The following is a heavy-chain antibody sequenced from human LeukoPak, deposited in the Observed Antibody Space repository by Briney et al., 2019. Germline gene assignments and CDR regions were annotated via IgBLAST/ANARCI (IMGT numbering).Heavy chain of an antibody. CDR2: IYYSGST. CDR3: ARARRVVGPAAILRGFDP. Sequence: SETLSLTCTVSGGSISSGGYYWSWIRQHPGKGLEWIGYIYYSGSTYYNPSLKSRVTISVDTSKNQFSLKLSSVTAADTAVYYCARARRVVGPAAILRGFDPWGQGTLVSVSS. J-gene: IGHJ5*02. CDR1: GGSISSGGYY. V-gene: IGHV4-31*03. D-gene: IGHD2-2*01.